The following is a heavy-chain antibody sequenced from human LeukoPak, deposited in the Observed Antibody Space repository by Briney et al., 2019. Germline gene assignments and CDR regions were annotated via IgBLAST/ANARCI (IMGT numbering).Heavy chain of an antibody. CDR1: GYTFTGYY. Sequence: ASVKVSCKASGYTFTGYYMHWVRQAPGQGLEWMGRINPNRGGTNYAQKFQGRVTMSRGTSISTAYMELRRLRSDDPAVYYCASVLEYSSSSYYYYYYYYMDVWGKGTTVTVSS. CDR3: ASVLEYSSSSYYYYYYYYMDV. D-gene: IGHD6-6*01. J-gene: IGHJ6*03. CDR2: INPNRGGT. V-gene: IGHV1-2*06.